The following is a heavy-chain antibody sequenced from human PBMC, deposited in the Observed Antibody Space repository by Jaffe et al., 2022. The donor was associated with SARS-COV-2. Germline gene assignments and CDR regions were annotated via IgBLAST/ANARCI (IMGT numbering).Heavy chain of an antibody. Sequence: QMHLVQSGPEVKKPGTSVKVSCKTSGFTHNSAVQWLRQARGQRPEWLGWIILGSANRHYAQRFQERVTFTRDMSTDTAYMEVTTLTAEDSAVYYCAADSSNGYYFGALDVWGQGTMVTVSS. CDR3: AADSSNGYYFGALDV. D-gene: IGHD1-26*01. CDR1: GFTHNSA. V-gene: IGHV1-58*01. CDR2: IILGSANR. J-gene: IGHJ3*01.